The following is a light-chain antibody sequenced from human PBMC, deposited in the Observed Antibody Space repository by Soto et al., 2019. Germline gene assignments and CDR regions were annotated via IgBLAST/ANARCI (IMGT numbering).Light chain of an antibody. CDR3: ASWEDSLNGRV. V-gene: IGLV1-44*01. CDR1: SPNVGSNT. Sequence: QSVLTQPPSASGTPGQRATISCSGSSPNVGSNTVSWYQQLPGTAPKVLVYSDDQRPSGVPDRFSGSRSGSSASLAISGLQSGDEADYYCASWEDSLNGRVIGGGTKVTVL. J-gene: IGLJ3*02. CDR2: SDD.